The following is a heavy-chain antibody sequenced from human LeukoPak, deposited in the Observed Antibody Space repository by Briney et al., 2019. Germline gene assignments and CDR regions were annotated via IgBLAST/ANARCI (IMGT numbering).Heavy chain of an antibody. D-gene: IGHD3-3*01. CDR2: ISKDGGTT. Sequence: PGGSLRLSCEASGFSFSKYRMHWVRQAPGKGLVWVAFISKDGGTTTYVDSVRDRFTISRDNSKNILFLQMNSLKSEDTAMYYCVRASGYLHDFDFWGQGTLVTVSS. CDR1: GFSFSKYR. CDR3: VRASGYLHDFDF. J-gene: IGHJ4*02. V-gene: IGHV3-74*03.